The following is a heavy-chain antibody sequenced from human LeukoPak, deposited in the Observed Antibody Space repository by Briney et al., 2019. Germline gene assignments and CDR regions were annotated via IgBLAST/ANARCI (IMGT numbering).Heavy chain of an antibody. V-gene: IGHV4-38-2*02. J-gene: IGHJ4*02. Sequence: PSETLSLTCTVSGYSISSGYYWGWIRQPPGKGLEWIGSIYHSGSTYYNPSLKSRVTISVDTSKNQFSLKLSSVTAADTAVYYCARIQPTGTTGGGDFDYWGQGTLVTVSS. CDR3: ARIQPTGTTGGGDFDY. D-gene: IGHD1-1*01. CDR1: GYSISSGYY. CDR2: IYHSGST.